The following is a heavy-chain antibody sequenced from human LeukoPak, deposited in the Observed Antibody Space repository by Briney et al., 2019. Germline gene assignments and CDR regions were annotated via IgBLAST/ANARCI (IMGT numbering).Heavy chain of an antibody. Sequence: ASVKVSCKASGYTFTSYYMHWVRQAPGQGLEWMGIINPSGGSTSYAQKFQGRVTMTRDMSTSTVYMELSSLRSEDAAVYYRARGLGNAAAGKLLDYWGQGTLVTVSS. CDR1: GYTFTSYY. CDR3: ARGLGNAAAGKLLDY. J-gene: IGHJ4*02. V-gene: IGHV1-46*01. D-gene: IGHD6-13*01. CDR2: INPSGGST.